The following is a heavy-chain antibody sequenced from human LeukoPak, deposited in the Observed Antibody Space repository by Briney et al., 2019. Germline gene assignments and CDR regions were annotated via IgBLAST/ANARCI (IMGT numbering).Heavy chain of an antibody. D-gene: IGHD1-26*01. V-gene: IGHV4-34*01. CDR1: GGSFSGYY. CDR2: INHSGST. Sequence: PSETLSLTCAVYGGSFSGYYWSWLRQPPGKGLEWIGEINHSGSTNYNPSLKSRVTISVDTSKNQFSLKLSSVTAADTAVYYCARERSSGSYPLGFDYWGQGTLVTVSS. J-gene: IGHJ4*02. CDR3: ARERSSGSYPLGFDY.